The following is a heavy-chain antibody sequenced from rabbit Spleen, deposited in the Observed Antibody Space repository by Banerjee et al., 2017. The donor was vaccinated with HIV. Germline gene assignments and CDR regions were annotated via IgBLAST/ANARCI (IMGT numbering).Heavy chain of an antibody. J-gene: IGHJ6*01. D-gene: IGHD8-1*01. CDR3: ARDTGSSFSSYGMDL. CDR2: IYGGSLVTT. Sequence: QSLEESGGDLVKPEGSLTLTCTASGFSFSARYYMCWVRQAPGKGLQWIACIYGGSLVTTYYATWAKGRFTISRTSSTTVTLQMTSLTAADTATYFCARDTGSSFSSYGMDLWGQGTLVTVS. CDR1: GFSFSARYY. V-gene: IGHV1S40*01.